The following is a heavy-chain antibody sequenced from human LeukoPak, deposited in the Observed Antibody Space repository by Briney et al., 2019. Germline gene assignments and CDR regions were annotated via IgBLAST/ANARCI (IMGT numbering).Heavy chain of an antibody. D-gene: IGHD6-13*01. J-gene: IGHJ6*03. Sequence: PGGSLRLSCAASGFTFSSYWMSWVRQAPGKGLEWVANIKQDGSEKYYVDSVKGRFTIPRDNAKNSLYLQMNSLRAEDTAVYYCARDVIIAAAGQNYYYYMDVWGKGTTVTVSS. CDR3: ARDVIIAAAGQNYYYYMDV. CDR1: GFTFSSYW. CDR2: IKQDGSEK. V-gene: IGHV3-7*01.